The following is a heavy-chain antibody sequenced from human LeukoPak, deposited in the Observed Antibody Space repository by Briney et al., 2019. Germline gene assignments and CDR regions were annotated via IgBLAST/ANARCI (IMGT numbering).Heavy chain of an antibody. CDR2: IFTRGST. Sequence: KASETLSLTCTVSGGPISNFYWSWIRQPAGKGLEWIGRIFTRGSTNYNPSLKSRVTMSVDTSKNQFSVKLNSVTAADTAVYYCARGRYGSGSYFFDYWGQGTLVTVSS. CDR3: ARGRYGSGSYFFDY. V-gene: IGHV4-4*07. J-gene: IGHJ4*02. CDR1: GGPISNFY. D-gene: IGHD3-10*01.